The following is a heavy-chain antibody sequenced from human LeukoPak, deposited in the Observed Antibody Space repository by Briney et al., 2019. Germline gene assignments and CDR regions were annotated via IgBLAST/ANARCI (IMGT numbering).Heavy chain of an antibody. CDR1: GGSISSSSYY. V-gene: IGHV4-39*07. CDR2: IYYSGST. D-gene: IGHD3-9*01. Sequence: SETLSLTCTVSGGSISSSSYYWGWIRQPPGKGLEWIGSIYYSGSTYYNPSLKSRVTMSVDTSKNQFSLKLSSVTAADTAVYYCARAKTYYDILTGYPNGWNWFDPWGQGTLVTVSS. J-gene: IGHJ5*02. CDR3: ARAKTYYDILTGYPNGWNWFDP.